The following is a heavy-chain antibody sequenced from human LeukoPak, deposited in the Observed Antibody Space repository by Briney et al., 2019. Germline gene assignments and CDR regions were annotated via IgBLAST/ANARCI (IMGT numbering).Heavy chain of an antibody. CDR3: ARGITVFPYYYYGMDV. CDR1: GFTFSSYS. V-gene: IGHV3-21*01. Sequence: GGSLRLSCAASGFTFSSYSMTWVRQAPGKGLEWVSSISSSSSYVYYADSVKGRFTISRDNAKNSLYLQMNSLRAEDTAVYYCARGITVFPYYYYGMDVWGQGTTVTVSS. CDR2: ISSSSSYV. J-gene: IGHJ6*02. D-gene: IGHD6-13*01.